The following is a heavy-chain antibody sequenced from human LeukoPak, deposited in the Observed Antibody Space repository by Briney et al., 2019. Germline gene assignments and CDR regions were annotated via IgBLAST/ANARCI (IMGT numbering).Heavy chain of an antibody. Sequence: GASVKVSCKASGYTFSDYYMHWVRQAPGQGLEWMGWINPNSGGTNYAQKFQGRVTMTRDTSISTAYMELSRLRSDDTAVFYCASAHGGMNYSYYGMDVWGHGTTVTVSS. D-gene: IGHD6-13*01. CDR2: INPNSGGT. J-gene: IGHJ6*02. V-gene: IGHV1-2*02. CDR1: GYTFSDYY. CDR3: ASAHGGMNYSYYGMDV.